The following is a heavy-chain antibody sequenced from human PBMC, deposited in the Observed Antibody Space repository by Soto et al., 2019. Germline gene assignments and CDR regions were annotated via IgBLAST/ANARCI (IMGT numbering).Heavy chain of an antibody. CDR2: ISYDGSNK. CDR3: AKGLGQAPFDY. Sequence: GGSLRLSCSASGFTFSIDGMHLVLQAPGKGLEWVAVISYDGSNKYYADSVKGRFTISRDNSKNTLYLQMNSLRAEDTAVYYCAKGLGQAPFDYWGQGTLVTVSS. CDR1: GFTFSIDG. V-gene: IGHV3-30*18. D-gene: IGHD3-16*01. J-gene: IGHJ4*02.